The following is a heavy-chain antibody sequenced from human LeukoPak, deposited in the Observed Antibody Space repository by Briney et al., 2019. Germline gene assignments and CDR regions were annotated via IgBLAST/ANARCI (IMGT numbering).Heavy chain of an antibody. Sequence: GASVKVSCKASGYTFTSYYMHWVRQAPGQGLEWMGIINPSGGSTSYAQKFQGRVTMTRDMSTSTVYMELSSLRSEDTAVYYCARDGSNGGFDPWGQGTLVTVSS. CDR3: ARDGSNGGFDP. CDR2: INPSGGST. V-gene: IGHV1-46*01. J-gene: IGHJ5*02. CDR1: GYTFTSYY. D-gene: IGHD1-26*01.